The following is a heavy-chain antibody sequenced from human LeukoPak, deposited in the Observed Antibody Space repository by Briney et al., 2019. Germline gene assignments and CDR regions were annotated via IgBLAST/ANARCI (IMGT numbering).Heavy chain of an antibody. D-gene: IGHD4-17*01. CDR3: ARVFRRRHDFSDYGRPYDAFDV. Sequence: YAVAWVRHAPGQGLARVGGIVPLFGTINYAQPIADRVTITAYPSTNTLYMEVSSMRTEHSAIYYCARVFRRRHDFSDYGRPYDAFDVWGQGTLVTVSS. J-gene: IGHJ3*01. CDR1: YA. V-gene: IGHV1-69*01. CDR2: IVPLFGTI.